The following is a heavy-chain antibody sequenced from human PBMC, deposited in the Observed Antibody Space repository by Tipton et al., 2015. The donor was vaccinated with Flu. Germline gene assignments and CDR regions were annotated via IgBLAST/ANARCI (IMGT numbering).Heavy chain of an antibody. J-gene: IGHJ4*02. CDR1: GGSISSSSYY. CDR2: IYYSGST. V-gene: IGHV4-39*01. Sequence: TLSLTCTVSGGSISSSSYYWGWIRQPQGKGLEWIGSIYYSGSTYYNPSLKSRVTISVDTSKNQFSLKLSAVTAADTAVYYCARGRGYYYDFDYWGQGTLVTVSS. CDR3: ARGRGYYYDFDY. D-gene: IGHD3-22*01.